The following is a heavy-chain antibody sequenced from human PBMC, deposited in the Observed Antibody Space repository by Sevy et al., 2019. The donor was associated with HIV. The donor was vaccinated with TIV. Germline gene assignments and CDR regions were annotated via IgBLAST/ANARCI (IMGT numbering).Heavy chain of an antibody. CDR2: INHSGST. CDR3: ARHGSSTSCSHAFDI. J-gene: IGHJ3*02. D-gene: IGHD2-2*01. Sequence: SETLSLTCAVYGGSFSGYYWSWIRQPPGKGLEWIGEINHSGSTNYNPSLKSRVTISGDTSKNQFSLKLSSVTAADTAVYYCARHGSSTSCSHAFDIWGQGTMVTVSS. CDR1: GGSFSGYY. V-gene: IGHV4-34*01.